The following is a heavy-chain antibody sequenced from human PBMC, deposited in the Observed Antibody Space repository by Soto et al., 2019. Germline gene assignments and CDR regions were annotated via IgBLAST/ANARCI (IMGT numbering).Heavy chain of an antibody. Sequence: QVQLQESGPGLVKPSQTLSLTCTVSGGSISSGGYYWSWIRQHPGKGLEWIGYIYYSGSTYYNPSLKSRVTLSVDTSKNQFSLKLSSVTAADTAVYYCASSLHAYCGGDCYQNYWYFDLWGRGTLVTVSS. V-gene: IGHV4-31*03. CDR3: ASSLHAYCGGDCYQNYWYFDL. CDR1: GGSISSGGYY. D-gene: IGHD2-21*01. J-gene: IGHJ2*01. CDR2: IYYSGST.